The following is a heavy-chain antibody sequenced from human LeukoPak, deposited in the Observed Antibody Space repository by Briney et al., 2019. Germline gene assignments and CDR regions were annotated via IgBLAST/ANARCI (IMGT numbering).Heavy chain of an antibody. CDR3: ARRLVGGGDYYYGMDV. CDR2: IIPIFGTA. D-gene: IGHD3-10*01. Sequence: GASVKVSCKASGGTFSSYAISWVRQAPGQGLEWMGGIIPIFGTANYAQKFQGRVTITTDESTSTAYMELSSLRSEDTAVYYCARRLVGGGDYYYGMDVWGKGTTVTVSS. CDR1: GGTFSSYA. V-gene: IGHV1-69*05. J-gene: IGHJ6*04.